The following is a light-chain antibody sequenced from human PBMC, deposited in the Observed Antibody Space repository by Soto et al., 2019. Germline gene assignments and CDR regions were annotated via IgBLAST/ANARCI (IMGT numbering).Light chain of an antibody. CDR3: HQHTT. CDR2: KAS. CDR1: QGISSW. J-gene: IGKJ1*01. V-gene: IGKV1-5*03. Sequence: DIQMTQSPSALSASVGDRVTITCRGSQGISSWLAWYQQKPGKAPRLLIYKASSLASGVPSRFSGSGSGTEFTLTISSLQPEDVATYHFHQHTTFGQGTKVEI.